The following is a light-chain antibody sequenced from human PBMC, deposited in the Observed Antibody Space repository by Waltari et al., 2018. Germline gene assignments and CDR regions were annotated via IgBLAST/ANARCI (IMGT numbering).Light chain of an antibody. Sequence: QSVLTQPPSVSAAPGQKVTIPCSGSSPNLGHNYVTWYQQFPGTAPKLLIYENNKRPSGTPDRFSGSKSGTSATLDIHGLQTGDEANYYCGTWDSSLSVGVLGGGTKVTVL. CDR3: GTWDSSLSVGV. CDR2: ENN. V-gene: IGLV1-51*01. CDR1: SPNLGHNY. J-gene: IGLJ2*01.